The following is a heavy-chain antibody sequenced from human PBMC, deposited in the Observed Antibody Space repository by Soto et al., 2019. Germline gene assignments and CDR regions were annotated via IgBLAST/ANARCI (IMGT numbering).Heavy chain of an antibody. CDR1: AGSVNSGGYY. V-gene: IGHV4-61*08. J-gene: IGHJ4*02. CDR2: IYCSGDT. Sequence: QVQLQESGPGLVKPSETLSLTCNVSAGSVNSGGYYWSWIRQPPGKALEWIGYIYCSGDTSYNPSLKSRVAISLDTSQNRFSLKLSSVTAADTAIYYCARYVAWGYFDNWGQGTLVTVSS. CDR3: ARYVAWGYFDN. D-gene: IGHD3-10*02.